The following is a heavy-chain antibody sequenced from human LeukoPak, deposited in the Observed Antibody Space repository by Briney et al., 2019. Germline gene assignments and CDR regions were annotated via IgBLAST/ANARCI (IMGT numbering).Heavy chain of an antibody. CDR2: IDWDDDK. Sequence: SGPALVKPTQTLTLTCTFSGFSLSTSGMCVSWVRQPPGKALEWLARIDWDDDKYYSTSLKTRLTISKDTSKNQVVLTMTNMDPVDTATYYCARINSGSYRSYFDYWGQGTLVTVSS. D-gene: IGHD1-26*01. CDR3: ARINSGSYRSYFDY. V-gene: IGHV2-70*11. J-gene: IGHJ4*02. CDR1: GFSLSTSGMC.